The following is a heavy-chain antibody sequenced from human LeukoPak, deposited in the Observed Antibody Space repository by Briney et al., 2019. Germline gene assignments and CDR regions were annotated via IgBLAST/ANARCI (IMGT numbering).Heavy chain of an antibody. D-gene: IGHD3-16*01. CDR3: AGGGIYYYYYMDV. J-gene: IGHJ6*03. CDR2: IYYSGST. V-gene: IGHV4-59*01. Sequence: SETLSLTCTVSGGSISSYYWSWIRQPPGKGLEWIGYIYYSGSTNYNPSLKSRVTISVDTSKNQFSLKLSSVTAADTAVYYCAGGGIYYYYYMDVWGKGTTVTVSS. CDR1: GGSISSYY.